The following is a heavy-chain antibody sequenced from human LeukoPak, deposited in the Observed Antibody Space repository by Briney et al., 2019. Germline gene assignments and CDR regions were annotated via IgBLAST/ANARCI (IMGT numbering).Heavy chain of an antibody. J-gene: IGHJ1*01. D-gene: IGHD1-26*01. CDR2: IYYSGST. CDR3: AGYSGSHLGAGAEYFQH. V-gene: IGHV4-39*01. Sequence: SETLSLTCTVSGCSISSSSYYWGWIRKPPGKGLEWIGSIYYSGSTYYNPSLKSRVTISVDTSKNQFSLKLSSVTATDTAVYYCAGYSGSHLGAGAEYFQHWGQGTLVTVSS. CDR1: GCSISSSSYY.